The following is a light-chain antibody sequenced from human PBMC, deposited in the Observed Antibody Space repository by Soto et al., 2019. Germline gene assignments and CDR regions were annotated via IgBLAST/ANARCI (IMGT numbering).Light chain of an antibody. CDR3: QKCKVAPFT. Sequence: DIQMTQSPSSLSAFVGDRVTITFRASQDIANFLSCYQQKPGKVPKLLIYAASTLQSGVPSRFSGSGSGTDFTLTISSLQPEDVATYYCQKCKVAPFTFGGGTKVDI. CDR2: AAS. CDR1: QDIANF. V-gene: IGKV1-27*01. J-gene: IGKJ4*01.